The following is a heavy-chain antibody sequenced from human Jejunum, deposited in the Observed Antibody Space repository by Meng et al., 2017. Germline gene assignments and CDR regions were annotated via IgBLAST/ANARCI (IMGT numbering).Heavy chain of an antibody. J-gene: IGHJ4*02. CDR1: GGSISSHY. V-gene: IGHV4-59*11. D-gene: IGHD3-9*01. CDR2: ISDSGST. CDR3: ARHSPPYDVLTGPFDY. Sequence: SETLSLTCTVSGGSISSHYWSWIRQPPGKGLEWIGYISDSGSTNYNPSLKSRVTISVDTSKNQFSLSLNSVTAADTAVYYCARHSPPYDVLTGPFDYWGQGTLVTVSS.